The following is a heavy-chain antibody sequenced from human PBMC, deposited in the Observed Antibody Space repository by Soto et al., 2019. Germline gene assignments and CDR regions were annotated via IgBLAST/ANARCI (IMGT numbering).Heavy chain of an antibody. Sequence: QVQLVQSGAEVKMPGSSVKVSCTASGGTFTSYTFSWVRQVSGQGLEWMGRIIPILRMADFAQQFQGRVTINADESSSTVYMKLSSLRSEDTAVYYCATSYGSGSAHFDYWGQGTLVTVS. D-gene: IGHD3-10*01. CDR3: ATSYGSGSAHFDY. CDR1: GGTFTSYT. V-gene: IGHV1-69*02. J-gene: IGHJ4*02. CDR2: IIPILRMA.